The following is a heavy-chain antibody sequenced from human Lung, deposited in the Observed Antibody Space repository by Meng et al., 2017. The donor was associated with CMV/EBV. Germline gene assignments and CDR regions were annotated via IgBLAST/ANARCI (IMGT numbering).Heavy chain of an antibody. D-gene: IGHD6-19*01. CDR2: IYHSGGT. V-gene: IGHV4-4*02. CDR3: ARDPYATGWAG. Sequence: QMPSQDSGPGRVKPSGTLSLTCAVSGGSISISTWWSWVRQPPGKGLEWIGEIYHSGGTNYNPSLRGRVTISLDKSKNQFSLTLRSVTAADTAVYYCARDPYATGWAGWGQGTLVTVSS. CDR1: GGSISISTW. J-gene: IGHJ4*02.